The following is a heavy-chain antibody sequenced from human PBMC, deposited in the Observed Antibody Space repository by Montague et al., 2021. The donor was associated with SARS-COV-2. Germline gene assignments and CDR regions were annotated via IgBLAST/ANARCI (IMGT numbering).Heavy chain of an antibody. CDR1: GGSISGYY. Sequence: SETLSLTCTVSGGSISGYYWSWIRQPPGKGLEWIGYIYYSGSTNYNPSLKSRVTISVDTSKNQFSLTLSSVTAADTAVYYCARTRGQIAGDVFDFWGQGTMVTVSS. D-gene: IGHD2-21*01. CDR3: ARTRGQIAGDVFDF. CDR2: IYYSGST. J-gene: IGHJ3*01. V-gene: IGHV4-59*01.